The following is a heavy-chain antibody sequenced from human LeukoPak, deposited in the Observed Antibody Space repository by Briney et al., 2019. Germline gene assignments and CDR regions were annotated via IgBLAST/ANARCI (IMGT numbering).Heavy chain of an antibody. D-gene: IGHD2-2*02. CDR2: MNPNSGNT. CDR3: ARGNPYCSSASCYNY. Sequence: ASLKVSCKASGDTFTNYDINWVRQAPGQGLEWMGWMNPNSGNTGYAQRFQGRVTMTRDTSISTAYMELTSLRLEDTAVYYCARGNPYCSSASCYNYWGQGTLVTVSS. V-gene: IGHV1-8*01. CDR1: GDTFTNYD. J-gene: IGHJ4*02.